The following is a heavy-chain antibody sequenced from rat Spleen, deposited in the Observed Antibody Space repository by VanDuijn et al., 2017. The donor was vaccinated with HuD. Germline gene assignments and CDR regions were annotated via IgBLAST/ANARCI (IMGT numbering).Heavy chain of an antibody. J-gene: IGHJ3*01. D-gene: IGHD5-1*01. CDR3: ASELGHNWFAY. CDR1: GFTFSGYW. CDR2: ISPDGSTT. V-gene: IGHV5-35*01. Sequence: EVQLVETGGGLVQPGRSLKLSCVASGFTFSGYWMYWLRQAPGKGLEWVATISPDGSTTYYPDTVKGRFVISKDDAKNTGYLQINNLRSEDTAMYYCASELGHNWFAYWGQGTLVTISS.